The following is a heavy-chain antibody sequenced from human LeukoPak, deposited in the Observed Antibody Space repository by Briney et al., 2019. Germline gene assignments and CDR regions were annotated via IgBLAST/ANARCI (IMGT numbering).Heavy chain of an antibody. V-gene: IGHV3-30*03. CDR1: GFAFRTYG. CDR3: ASGGVRTVVNPYYYYYGMDV. J-gene: IGHJ6*02. D-gene: IGHD4-23*01. Sequence: GGSLRLSCSTSGFAFRTYGMHWVRQAPGKGLEWVAVISSNGDYKYYSDSVKGRFTISRDNAKNTLYLQMNSLRAEDTAVYYCASGGVRTVVNPYYYYYGMDVWGQGTTVTVSS. CDR2: ISSNGDYK.